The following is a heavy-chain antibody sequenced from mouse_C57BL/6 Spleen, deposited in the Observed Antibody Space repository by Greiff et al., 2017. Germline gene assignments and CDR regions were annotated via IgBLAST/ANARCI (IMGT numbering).Heavy chain of an antibody. CDR2: IDPSSGGT. J-gene: IGHJ2*01. CDR3: ARGGYDGYRGFDY. Sequence: QVQLKQPGAELVKPGASVKLSCKASGYTFTSYWMHWVKQRPGRGLEWIGRIDPSSGGTKYNEKFKSKATLTVDKPSSTAYMQLSSLTSEDSAVYYCARGGYDGYRGFDYWGQGTTLTVSS. D-gene: IGHD2-3*01. CDR1: GYTFTSYW. V-gene: IGHV1-72*01.